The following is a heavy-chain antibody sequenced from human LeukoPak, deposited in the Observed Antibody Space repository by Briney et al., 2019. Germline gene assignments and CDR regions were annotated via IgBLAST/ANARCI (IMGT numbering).Heavy chain of an antibody. Sequence: ASVKVSCKASGGTFSSYAISWVRQAPGQGLEWMGGIIPIFGTANYAQKFQGRVTITTDESTSTAYMELSSLRSEDTAVYYCARIDILTRRGFGPWGQGTLVTVSS. CDR2: IIPIFGTA. J-gene: IGHJ5*02. V-gene: IGHV1-69*05. D-gene: IGHD3-9*01. CDR1: GGTFSSYA. CDR3: ARIDILTRRGFGP.